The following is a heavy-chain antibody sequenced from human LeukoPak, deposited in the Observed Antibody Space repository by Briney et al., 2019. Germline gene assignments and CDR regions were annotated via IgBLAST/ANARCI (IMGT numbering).Heavy chain of an antibody. CDR3: ARDYGSGSPWYFDF. CDR1: GFTFSRYS. CDR2: VSTSSSRT. D-gene: IGHD3-10*01. Sequence: GGSLRLSCAASGFTFSRYSMDWVRQAPGKGLEWVSYVSTSSSRTHYADSVKGRFTISRDNAKNSLYLQMNSLRDEDTAVYYCARDYGSGSPWYFDFWGQGTLVTVSS. J-gene: IGHJ4*02. V-gene: IGHV3-48*02.